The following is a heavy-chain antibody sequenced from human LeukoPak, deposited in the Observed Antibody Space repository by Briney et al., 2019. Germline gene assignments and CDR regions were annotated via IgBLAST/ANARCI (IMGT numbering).Heavy chain of an antibody. Sequence: SVKVPCKASGGTFSSYAISWVRQAPGQGLEWMGGIIPIFGTANYAQKFQGRVTITTGESTSTAYMELSSLRSEDTAVYYCARFGGRDTMVRGVRIWYFDLWGRGTLVTVSS. J-gene: IGHJ2*01. CDR3: ARFGGRDTMVRGVRIWYFDL. CDR2: IIPIFGTA. D-gene: IGHD3-10*01. V-gene: IGHV1-69*05. CDR1: GGTFSSYA.